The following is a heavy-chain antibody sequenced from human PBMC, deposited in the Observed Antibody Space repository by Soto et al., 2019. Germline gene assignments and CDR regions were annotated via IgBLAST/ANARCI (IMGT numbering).Heavy chain of an antibody. CDR3: ARLTYYDSSGYNLLFDY. J-gene: IGHJ4*02. CDR2: IYYSGST. Sequence: SETLSLTCTVSGGSISSSSYYWGWIRQPPGKGLEWIGSIYYSGSTYYNPSLKSRVTISVDTSKNQFSLKLSSVTAADTAVYYCARLTYYDSSGYNLLFDYGGQGTLVTV. D-gene: IGHD3-22*01. CDR1: GGSISSSSYY. V-gene: IGHV4-39*01.